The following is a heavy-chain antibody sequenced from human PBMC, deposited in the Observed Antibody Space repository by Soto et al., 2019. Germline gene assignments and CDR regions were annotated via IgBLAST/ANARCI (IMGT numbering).Heavy chain of an antibody. Sequence: AGGSLRLSCAASGFTFSSYAMSWVRQAPGKGLEWVSAISGSGGSTYYADSVKGRFTISRDNSKNTLYLQMNSLRAEDTAVYYCAKKPTPSYFYYGMDVWGQGTTVTVSS. V-gene: IGHV3-23*01. J-gene: IGHJ6*02. CDR1: GFTFSSYA. CDR3: AKKPTPSYFYYGMDV. CDR2: ISGSGGST. D-gene: IGHD2-21*01.